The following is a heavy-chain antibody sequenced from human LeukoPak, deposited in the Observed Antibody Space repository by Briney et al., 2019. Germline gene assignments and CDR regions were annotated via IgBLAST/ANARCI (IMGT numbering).Heavy chain of an antibody. D-gene: IGHD6-13*01. Sequence: SETLSLTCAVYGGSFSDYYWSWIRQPPGKGLEWIGEINHSGSTNYNPSLKSRVTISVDTSKNQFSLKLSSVTAADTAVYYCARVNSSWPRRGWFDPWGQGTLVTVSS. V-gene: IGHV4-34*01. CDR3: ARVNSSWPRRGWFDP. CDR2: INHSGST. J-gene: IGHJ5*02. CDR1: GGSFSDYY.